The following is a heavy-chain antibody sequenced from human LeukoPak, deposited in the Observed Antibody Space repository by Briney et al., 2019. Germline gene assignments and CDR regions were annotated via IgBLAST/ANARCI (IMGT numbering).Heavy chain of an antibody. V-gene: IGHV3-66*02. Sequence: GGSLRLSCAASGFTVSSNYMSWVRQAPGKGLEWVSVIYSGGSTYYADSVKGRSTISRDNSKNTLYLQMNSLRAEDTAVYYCARDPYSSSWYAEFDYWGQGTLVTVSP. D-gene: IGHD6-13*01. CDR1: GFTVSSNY. J-gene: IGHJ4*02. CDR2: IYSGGST. CDR3: ARDPYSSSWYAEFDY.